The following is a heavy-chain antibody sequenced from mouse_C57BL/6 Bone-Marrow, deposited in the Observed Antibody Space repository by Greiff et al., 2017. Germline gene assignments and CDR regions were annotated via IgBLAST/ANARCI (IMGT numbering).Heavy chain of an antibody. J-gene: IGHJ1*03. CDR1: GYTFTSYW. Sequence: QVQLQQPGAELVKPGASVKLSCKASGYTFTSYWITWVKQRPGQGLEWIGDIYPGSGSTNYNEKFKSKATLTVDTASSTAYMQRISLTAEDSAVYSCARSGVTTYFDFWGKGTTVTVSS. V-gene: IGHV1-55*01. CDR3: ARSGVTTYFDF. CDR2: IYPGSGST. D-gene: IGHD2-3*01.